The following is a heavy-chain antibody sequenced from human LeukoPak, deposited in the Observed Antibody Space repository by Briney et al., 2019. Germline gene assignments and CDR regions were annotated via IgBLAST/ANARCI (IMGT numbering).Heavy chain of an antibody. V-gene: IGHV4-59*01. D-gene: IGHD7-27*01. CDR3: ARGWGPYKDY. Sequence: SETLSLTCTVSGGSISSYYWSWIRQPPGKGLEWIGYIYYSGSTNYNPSLKSRVTISVDTSKNQFSLKLSSVTAADTAVYYCARGWGPYKDYWGQGTLATVSS. CDR1: GGSISSYY. J-gene: IGHJ4*02. CDR2: IYYSGST.